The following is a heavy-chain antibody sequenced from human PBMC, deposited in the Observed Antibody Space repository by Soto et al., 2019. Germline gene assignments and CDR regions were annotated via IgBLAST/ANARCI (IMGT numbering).Heavy chain of an antibody. CDR3: AKAVGPQSPRPHH. CDR1: GFSFSNFA. V-gene: IGHV3-23*05. Sequence: GGFLRLSCAASGFSFSNFAMSWVRQAPGKGLEWVSAIFNSDSSTYYADSVKGRFTISRDNSKNTLYLQMNSLRAEDTAVYYCAKAVGPQSPRPHHWGQGTLVTVSS. CDR2: IFNSDSST. J-gene: IGHJ5*02.